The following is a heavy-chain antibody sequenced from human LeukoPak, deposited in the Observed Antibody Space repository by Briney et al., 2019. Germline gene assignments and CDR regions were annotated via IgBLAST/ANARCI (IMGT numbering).Heavy chain of an antibody. CDR3: ARMGRYSYGYAIYYYYGMDV. Sequence: SETLSLTCAVYGGSFSGYYWSWIRQPPGKGLEWIGEINHSGSTNYNPSLKSRVTISVDTSKNQSSLKLSSVTAADTAVYYCARMGRYSYGYAIYYYYGMDVWGQGTTVTVSS. V-gene: IGHV4-34*01. J-gene: IGHJ6*02. CDR2: INHSGST. CDR1: GGSFSGYY. D-gene: IGHD5-18*01.